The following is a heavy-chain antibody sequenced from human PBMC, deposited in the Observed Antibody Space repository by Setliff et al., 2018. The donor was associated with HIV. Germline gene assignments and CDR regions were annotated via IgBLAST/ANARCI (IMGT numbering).Heavy chain of an antibody. D-gene: IGHD6-19*01. CDR3: ARPRRVRSRAWYWFDI. CDR1: GYSINSGFS. J-gene: IGHJ5*02. V-gene: IGHV4-38-2*01. Sequence: PSETLSLTCAASGYSINSGFSRAWIRQPPGQGPQWIGRIYQSGSIYYNPSLQSRVTISVDSSKNQFSLNLFSVTAADTAVYYCARPRRVRSRAWYWFDIWGQGTLVTVSS. CDR2: IYQSGSI.